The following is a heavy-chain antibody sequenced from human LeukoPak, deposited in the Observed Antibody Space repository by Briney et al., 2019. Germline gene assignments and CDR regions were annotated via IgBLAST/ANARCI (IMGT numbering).Heavy chain of an antibody. V-gene: IGHV3-48*02. Sequence: GGSLRLSCAASGFTFSTYSMNWVRQAPGKGLEWVSYISSSSSTIYSTDSVKGRFTISRDNAKNSLYLQMNSLRDADTAVYYTAREPPSQDWSQGTLVAVSS. CDR3: AREPPSQD. CDR2: ISSSSSTI. CDR1: GFTFSTYS. J-gene: IGHJ1*01.